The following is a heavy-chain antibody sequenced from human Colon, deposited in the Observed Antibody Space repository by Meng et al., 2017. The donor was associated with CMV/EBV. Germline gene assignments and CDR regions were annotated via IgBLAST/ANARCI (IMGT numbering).Heavy chain of an antibody. D-gene: IGHD2-15*01. CDR2: VYYNGNT. CDR1: GGSISTNSYY. Sequence: SETLSLTCTVSGGSISTNSYYWGWIRQPPGTGLEWIGSVYYNGNTYLNPSLESRVTMSRNTSKNQFSLKLSSVTAADTAVYYCASIPRGILIRLFDFWGQGTLVTVSS. CDR3: ASIPRGILIRLFDF. V-gene: IGHV4-39*07. J-gene: IGHJ4*02.